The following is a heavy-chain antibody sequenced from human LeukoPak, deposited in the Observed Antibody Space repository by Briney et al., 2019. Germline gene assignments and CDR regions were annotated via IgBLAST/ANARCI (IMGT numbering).Heavy chain of an antibody. CDR1: GGSFSGYY. CDR3: ARLGTDYDILTGYIPDAFDI. V-gene: IGHV4-34*01. J-gene: IGHJ3*02. CDR2: INHSGST. D-gene: IGHD3-9*01. Sequence: SETLSLTCAVYGGSFSGYYWSWIRQPPGKGLEWIGEINHSGSTNYNPSLKSRVTISVDTSKNQFSLKLSSVTAADTAVYYCARLGTDYDILTGYIPDAFDIWGQGTMVTVSS.